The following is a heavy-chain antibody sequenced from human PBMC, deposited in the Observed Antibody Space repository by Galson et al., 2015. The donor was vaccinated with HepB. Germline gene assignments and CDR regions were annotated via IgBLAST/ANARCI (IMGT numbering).Heavy chain of an antibody. Sequence: SLRLSCAASGFTFSSYSMNWVRQAPGKGLEWVSSISSSSSYIYYADSVKGRFTISRDNAKNSLYLQMNSLRAEDTAVYYCARYCSGGSCYGQPYYYYGMDVWGQGTTVTVSS. J-gene: IGHJ6*02. CDR2: ISSSSSYI. V-gene: IGHV3-21*01. CDR1: GFTFSSYS. D-gene: IGHD2-15*01. CDR3: ARYCSGGSCYGQPYYYYGMDV.